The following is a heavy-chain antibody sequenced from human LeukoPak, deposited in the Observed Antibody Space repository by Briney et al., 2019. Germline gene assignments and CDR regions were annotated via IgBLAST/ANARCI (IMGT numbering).Heavy chain of an antibody. CDR2: INTNTGNP. Sequence: GASVKVSCKASGYTFTSYAMNWVGQAPGEGLEWMGWINTNTGNPTYAQGFTGRFVFSLDTSVSTAYLQISSLKAEGTAVYYCARGLVVAPAAMSYWGQGTLVTVSS. V-gene: IGHV7-4-1*02. CDR3: ARGLVVAPAAMSY. D-gene: IGHD2-2*01. J-gene: IGHJ4*02. CDR1: GYTFTSYA.